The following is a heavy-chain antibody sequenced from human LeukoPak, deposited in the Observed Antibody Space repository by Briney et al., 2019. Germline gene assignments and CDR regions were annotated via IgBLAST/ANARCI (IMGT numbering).Heavy chain of an antibody. D-gene: IGHD5-18*01. Sequence: TGGSLRLSCAASGFTFSSYAMHWVRQAPGKGLEWVAVISYDGSNKYYADSVKGRFTISRDNSKNTLYLQMNSLRAEDTAVYYCARTLQLSDAFDIWGQGTMVTVSS. V-gene: IGHV3-30-3*01. CDR1: GFTFSSYA. J-gene: IGHJ3*02. CDR2: ISYDGSNK. CDR3: ARTLQLSDAFDI.